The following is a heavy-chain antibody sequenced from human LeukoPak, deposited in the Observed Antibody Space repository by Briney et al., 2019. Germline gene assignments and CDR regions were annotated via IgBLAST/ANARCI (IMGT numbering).Heavy chain of an antibody. CDR3: ARGHVAYSGSYYVDAFDI. J-gene: IGHJ3*02. V-gene: IGHV3-33*01. CDR2: IWYDGSNK. CDR1: GFTFSSYG. Sequence: PGRSLRLSCAASGFTFSSYGMHWVRQAPGKGLERVAVIWYDGSNKYYADSVKGRFTISRDNSKNTLYLQMNSLRAEDTAVYYCARGHVAYSGSYYVDAFDIWGQGTMVTVSS. D-gene: IGHD1-26*01.